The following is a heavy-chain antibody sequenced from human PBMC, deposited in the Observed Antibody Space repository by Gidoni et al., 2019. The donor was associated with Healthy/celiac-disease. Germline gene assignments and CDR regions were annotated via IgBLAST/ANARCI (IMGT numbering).Heavy chain of an antibody. V-gene: IGHV4-61*01. CDR3: AREIGIVVVPAAPPRAFDI. J-gene: IGHJ3*02. D-gene: IGHD2-2*01. CDR2: IYYSGST. Sequence: QVQLQESGPGLVKPSEPLSLTCTVAGGSVSSGRYYWSWIRQPPGKGLEWIGYIYYSGSTNYNPSLKSRVTISVDTPNNQFALQPSSVIAADTAVYYCAREIGIVVVPAAPPRAFDIWGQGTMVTVSS. CDR1: GGSVSSGRYY.